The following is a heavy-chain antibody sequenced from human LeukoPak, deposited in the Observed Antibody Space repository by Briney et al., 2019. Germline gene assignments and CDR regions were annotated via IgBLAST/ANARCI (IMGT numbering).Heavy chain of an antibody. V-gene: IGHV3-7*01. Sequence: GGSLRLSCAASGFTFNVYYMSWVRQAPGKGPEWVANINEDGSVEDYVDSVKGRFTISRDNAKNSVYLQMNSLRAEDTAVYYCVPQCGRPIWGQGTKLTVSS. CDR1: GFTFNVYY. CDR2: INEDGSVE. CDR3: VPQCGRPI. J-gene: IGHJ3*02. D-gene: IGHD6-19*01.